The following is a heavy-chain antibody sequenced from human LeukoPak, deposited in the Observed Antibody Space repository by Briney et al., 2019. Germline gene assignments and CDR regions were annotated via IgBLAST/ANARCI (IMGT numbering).Heavy chain of an antibody. CDR1: GFTFSSYG. Sequence: GGSQRLSCAASGFTFSSYGMYWVRQAPGKGLEWVAFIRYDGSNKYYADSVKGRFTVSRDNSKNTLYLQMKSLRAEDTAVYYCAKGGGYEGQYYYYYLDVWGKGTTVTISS. J-gene: IGHJ6*03. D-gene: IGHD5-12*01. CDR3: AKGGGYEGQYYYYYLDV. V-gene: IGHV3-30*02. CDR2: IRYDGSNK.